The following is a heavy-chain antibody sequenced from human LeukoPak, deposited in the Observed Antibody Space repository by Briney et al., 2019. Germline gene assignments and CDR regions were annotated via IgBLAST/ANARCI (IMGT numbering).Heavy chain of an antibody. D-gene: IGHD3-3*01. CDR2: FDPEDGET. CDR1: GYTLTELS. CDR3: ARDPGRGTYDTSGFQY. V-gene: IGHV1-24*01. J-gene: IGHJ4*02. Sequence: ASVKVSCKVSGYTLTELSMHWVRQAPGKGLEWMGGFDPEDGETIYAQKFQGRVTMTGDTSTDTAYMELSSLRSEDTAVYFCARDPGRGTYDTSGFQYWGQGTLVTVSS.